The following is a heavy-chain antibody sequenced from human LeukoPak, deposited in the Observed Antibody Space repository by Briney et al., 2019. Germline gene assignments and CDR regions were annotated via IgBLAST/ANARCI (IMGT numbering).Heavy chain of an antibody. CDR1: GDSVSSNSAA. D-gene: IGHD3-10*01. V-gene: IGHV6-1*01. Sequence: SQTLSLTCAISGDSVSSNSAAWNWIRQSPSRGLEWLGRTYYRSKWYNDYAVSVKSRITINPDTSKNQFSLQLNSVTPEDTAVYYCARDQTDMVRGVHEGYYFDYWCQGTLVTVSS. J-gene: IGHJ4*02. CDR2: TYYRSKWYN. CDR3: ARDQTDMVRGVHEGYYFDY.